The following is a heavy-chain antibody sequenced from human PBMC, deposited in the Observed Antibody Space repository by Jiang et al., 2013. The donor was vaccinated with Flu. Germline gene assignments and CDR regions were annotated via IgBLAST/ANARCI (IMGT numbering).Heavy chain of an antibody. CDR2: ISVYNGNA. V-gene: IGHV1-18*01. CDR3: ARIKGGAPNYYVDY. Sequence: SGAEVKKPGASVKVSCKTSGYIFISHGISWVRQAPGQGLEWMGWISVYNGNANYAQKLQGRVTMTTDTSTSTVYMELRSLRSDDTAVYYCARIKGGAPNYYVDYWGQGTLV. CDR1: GYIFISHG. J-gene: IGHJ4*02. D-gene: IGHD3-10*02.